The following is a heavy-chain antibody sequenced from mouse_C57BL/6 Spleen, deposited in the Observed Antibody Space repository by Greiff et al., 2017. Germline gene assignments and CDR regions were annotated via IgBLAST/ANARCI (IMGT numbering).Heavy chain of an antibody. V-gene: IGHV1-55*01. CDR1: GYTFTSYW. J-gene: IGHJ4*01. D-gene: IGHD3-2*02. Sequence: QVQLQQPGAELVKPGASVKMSCKASGYTFTSYWITWVKQRPGQGLEWIGDIYPGSGSTNYNEKFKSKATLTVDTSSSTAYMQLSSLKSEDSAVYYCARGGFGDYYAMDYWGQGTSVTVSS. CDR3: ARGGFGDYYAMDY. CDR2: IYPGSGST.